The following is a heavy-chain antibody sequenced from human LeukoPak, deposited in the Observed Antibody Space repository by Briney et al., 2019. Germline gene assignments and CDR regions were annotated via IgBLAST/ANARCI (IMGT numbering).Heavy chain of an antibody. J-gene: IGHJ6*04. D-gene: IGHD3-10*02. CDR2: ISSSSSYI. Sequence: GGSLRLSCAASGFTFSSYSMNWVRQAPGKGLEWGSSISSSSSYIYYADSVKGRFTISRDNAKNSLYLQMNSLRAEDTAVYYCAELGIAMIGGVWGKGTTVTISS. CDR3: AELGIAMIGGV. CDR1: GFTFSSYS. V-gene: IGHV3-21*01.